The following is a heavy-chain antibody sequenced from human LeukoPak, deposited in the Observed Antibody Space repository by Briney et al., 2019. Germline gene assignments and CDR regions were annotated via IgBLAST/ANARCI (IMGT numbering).Heavy chain of an antibody. CDR3: ARGDYVWGTNRLGWFDP. CDR2: IYYSGST. CDR1: GGSISSGGYY. Sequence: PSQTLSLTCTVSGGSISSGGYYWSWIRQHPGKGLEWIGYIYYSGSTYYNPSLKSRVTIPVDTSKNQFSLKLSSVTAADTAVYYCARGDYVWGTNRLGWFDPWGQGTQVTVSS. V-gene: IGHV4-31*03. D-gene: IGHD3-16*01. J-gene: IGHJ5*02.